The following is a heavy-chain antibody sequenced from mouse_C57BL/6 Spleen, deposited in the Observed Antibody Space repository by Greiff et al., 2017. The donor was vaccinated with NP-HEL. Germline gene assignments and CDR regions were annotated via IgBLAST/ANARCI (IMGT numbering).Heavy chain of an antibody. CDR2: IHPNSGST. V-gene: IGHV1-64*01. D-gene: IGHD3-2*02. J-gene: IGHJ3*01. Sequence: QVQLQQPGAELVKPGASVKLSCKASGYTFTSYWMHWVKQRPGQGLEWIGMIHPNSGSTNYNEKFKSKATLTVDKSSSTAYMQLSSLTSEDSAVYYCAPTAQAKAWFAYWGQGTLVTVSA. CDR1: GYTFTSYW. CDR3: APTAQAKAWFAY.